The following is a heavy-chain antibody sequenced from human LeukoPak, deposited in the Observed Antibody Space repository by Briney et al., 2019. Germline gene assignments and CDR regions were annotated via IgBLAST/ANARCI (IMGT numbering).Heavy chain of an antibody. J-gene: IGHJ2*01. CDR3: ARDEEDFDL. V-gene: IGHV4-61*02. CDR1: GGSISSGSYY. CDR2: IYTSGST. Sequence: PSQTLSLTCTVSGGSISSGSYYWSWIRQPAGKGLEWIGRIYTSGSTNYNPSLKSRVTISVDTSKNQFSLKLSSVTAADTAVYYCARDEEDFDLWGHGTLVTVSS.